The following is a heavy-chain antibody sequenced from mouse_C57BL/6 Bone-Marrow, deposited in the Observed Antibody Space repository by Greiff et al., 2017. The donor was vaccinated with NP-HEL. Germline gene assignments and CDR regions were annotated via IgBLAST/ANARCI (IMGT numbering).Heavy chain of an antibody. CDR3: ARGLRRGNYFDY. CDR1: GYSFTGYY. CDR2: INPSTGGT. D-gene: IGHD2-4*01. V-gene: IGHV1-42*01. J-gene: IGHJ2*01. Sequence: EVQLQQSGPELVKPGASVKISCKASGYSFTGYYMNWVKQSPEKSLEWIGEINPSTGGTTYNQKFKAKATLTVDKSSSTAYMQLKSLTSEDSAVYYFARGLRRGNYFDYWGQGTTLTVSS.